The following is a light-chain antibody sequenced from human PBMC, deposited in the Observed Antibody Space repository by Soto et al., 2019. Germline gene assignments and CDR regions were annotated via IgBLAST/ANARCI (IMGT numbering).Light chain of an antibody. J-gene: IGKJ5*01. Sequence: DIQMTQSPSSLSTSVGDRLSITCRASQSISAYLNWYQQKPGKAPKLLIYAASSLQSGVQSRFSGSGSGTDFTLTINSLQPEDFATYYCKQSYSTPFTFGQGTRLEIK. CDR2: AAS. CDR3: KQSYSTPFT. CDR1: QSISAY. V-gene: IGKV1-39*01.